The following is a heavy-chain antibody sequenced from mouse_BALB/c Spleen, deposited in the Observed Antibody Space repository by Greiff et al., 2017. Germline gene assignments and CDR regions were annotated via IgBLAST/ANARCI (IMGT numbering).Heavy chain of an antibody. Sequence: VQLQQTGPELVKPGASVKISCKASGYSFTDYIMLWVKQSHGKSLEWIGNINPYYGSTSYNLKFKGKATLTVDKSSSTAYMQLNSLTSEDSAVYYCATERGYWGQGTTLTVSS. J-gene: IGHJ2*01. CDR2: INPYYGST. CDR3: ATERGY. V-gene: IGHV1-39*01. CDR1: GYSFTDYI.